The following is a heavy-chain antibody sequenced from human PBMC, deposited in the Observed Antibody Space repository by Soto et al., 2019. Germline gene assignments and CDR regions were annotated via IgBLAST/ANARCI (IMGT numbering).Heavy chain of an antibody. Sequence: QGKLVQSGPEVKKPGASVKVSCTASGYSFSGYDITWVRQAPGQGLEWLGWVSTSIRSTMSAEKLQGRLTMTTDTSTTTVYMEMRGLTSDDTAVYYCARDSGAALYGEDALDIWGQGTMVSVSS. V-gene: IGHV1-18*04. D-gene: IGHD3-10*01. J-gene: IGHJ3*02. CDR3: ARDSGAALYGEDALDI. CDR1: GYSFSGYD. CDR2: VSTSIRST.